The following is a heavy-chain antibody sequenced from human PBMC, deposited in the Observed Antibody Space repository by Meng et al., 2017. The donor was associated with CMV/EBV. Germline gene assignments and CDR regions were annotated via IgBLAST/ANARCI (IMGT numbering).Heavy chain of an antibody. V-gene: IGHV1-2*02. CDR2: INPNSGGT. D-gene: IGHD5-24*01. CDR1: GYTFTGYY. CDR3: ARGWWLQDLNFKY. J-gene: IGHJ4*02. Sequence: ASVKVSCKASGYTFTGYYMHWARQAPGQGLEWMGWINPNSGGTNYAQKFQGRVTMTRDTSISTAYMELSRLRSDDTAVYYCARGWWLQDLNFKYWGQGTLVTVSS.